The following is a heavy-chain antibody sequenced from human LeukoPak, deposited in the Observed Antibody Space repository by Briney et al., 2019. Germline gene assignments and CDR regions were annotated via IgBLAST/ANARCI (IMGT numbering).Heavy chain of an antibody. CDR2: IWYDGSNK. J-gene: IGHJ4*02. CDR1: GFTFSNYG. CDR3: ARAESSNCFDY. Sequence: PGGSLRLSCAASGFTFSNYGMHWVRQAPGKGLEWVAIIWYDGSNKYYAASVKGRFTISRDNSENTLYLQMNSLRTEDTAVYYCARAESSNCFDYWGQGTLVTVSS. V-gene: IGHV3-33*01. D-gene: IGHD6-13*01.